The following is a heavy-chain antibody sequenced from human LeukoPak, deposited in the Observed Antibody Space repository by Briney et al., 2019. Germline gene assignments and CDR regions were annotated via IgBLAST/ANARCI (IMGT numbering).Heavy chain of an antibody. D-gene: IGHD6-19*01. J-gene: IGHJ4*02. CDR3: ARGYSSGPVHFDY. V-gene: IGHV3-30*01. CDR1: GFTFSSYA. Sequence: GRSLRLSCAASGFTFSSYAMHWVRQAPGKGLEWVAVISYDGSNKYYADSVKGRFTISRDNSKNTLYLQMNSLRAEDTAVYYCARGYSSGPVHFDYWGQGTLVTVSS. CDR2: ISYDGSNK.